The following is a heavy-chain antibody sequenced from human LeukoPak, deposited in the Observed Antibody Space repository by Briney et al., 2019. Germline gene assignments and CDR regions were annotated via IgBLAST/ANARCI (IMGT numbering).Heavy chain of an antibody. CDR2: INWNGGST. J-gene: IGHJ4*02. D-gene: IGHD2-2*01. V-gene: IGHV3-20*04. Sequence: GGSLRLSCAASGFTFDDYGMSWLRQAPGKGLEWVSGINWNGGSTGYADSVKGRFTISKDNAKNSLYLQMKSLKAEDTALYYCARDQLRHDYWGQGTLVTVSS. CDR3: ARDQLRHDY. CDR1: GFTFDDYG.